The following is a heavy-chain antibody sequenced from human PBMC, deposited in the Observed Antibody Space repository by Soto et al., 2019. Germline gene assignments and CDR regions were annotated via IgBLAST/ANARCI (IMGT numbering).Heavy chain of an antibody. Sequence: ASVKVSCKVSGYTLTELSMHWVRQAPGKGHKWMGGFDPEDGETIYAQKFQGRVTMTEDTSTDTAYMELSSLRSEDTAVYYFARDLIFSMDGVWSLRLDYWGQGTLVTVSS. J-gene: IGHJ4*02. D-gene: IGHD2-8*01. CDR2: FDPEDGET. V-gene: IGHV1-24*01. CDR3: ARDLIFSMDGVWSLRLDY. CDR1: GYTLTELS.